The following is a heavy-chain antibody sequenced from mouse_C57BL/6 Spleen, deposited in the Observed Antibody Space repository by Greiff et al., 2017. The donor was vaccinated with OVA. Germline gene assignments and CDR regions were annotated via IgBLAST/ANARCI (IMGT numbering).Heavy chain of an antibody. CDR2: INPSSGYT. CDR1: GYTFTSYW. V-gene: IGHV1-7*01. Sequence: QVQLQQSGAELAKPGASVKLSCKASGYTFTSYWMHWVKQRPGQGLEWIGYINPSSGYTKYNQKFKDKATLTADESSSTAYMQLSSLTYEDSAVYYCARSGLHWYFDVWGTGTTVTVSS. CDR3: ARSGLHWYFDV. J-gene: IGHJ1*03. D-gene: IGHD3-1*01.